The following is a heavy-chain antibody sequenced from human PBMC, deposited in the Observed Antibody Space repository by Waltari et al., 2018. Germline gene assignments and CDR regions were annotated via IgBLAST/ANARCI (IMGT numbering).Heavy chain of an antibody. V-gene: IGHV3-33*01. J-gene: IGHJ6*02. CDR3: PRKSSSGYYYYGMDV. CDR1: GFTFSSYG. D-gene: IGHD6-6*01. Sequence: QVQLVESGGGVVQPGRSLRLSCAASGFTFSSYGMHWVRQAPGKGLEWVAVIWYDGSNKYYADSVKGRFTISRDNSKNTLYLQMNSLRAEDTAVYYCPRKSSSGYYYYGMDVWGQGTTVTVSS. CDR2: IWYDGSNK.